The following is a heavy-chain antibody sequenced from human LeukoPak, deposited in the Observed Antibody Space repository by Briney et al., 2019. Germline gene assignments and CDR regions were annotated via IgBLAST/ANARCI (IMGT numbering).Heavy chain of an antibody. V-gene: IGHV3-30*02. CDR3: ARDTAGSWDSSGFDY. CDR1: GFTFSNYG. CDR2: IRYDGSNE. D-gene: IGHD6-13*01. J-gene: IGHJ4*02. Sequence: GGSLRLSCAASGFTFSNYGMHWVRQAPGKGLEWVAFIRYDGSNEYYADSVKGRFTISRDNSKNTLYLQMDSLRAEDTAVYYCARDTAGSWDSSGFDYWGQGTLVTVSS.